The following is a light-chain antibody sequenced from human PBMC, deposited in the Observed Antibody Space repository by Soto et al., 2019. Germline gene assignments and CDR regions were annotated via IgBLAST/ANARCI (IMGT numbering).Light chain of an antibody. CDR3: QQYGSSPRFT. J-gene: IGKJ3*01. CDR2: GAS. Sequence: EIVLTQAPGTLSLSPGERATLSCRASQSVSSSYLAWYQQKPGQAPRLLIYGASSRATGIPDRFSGSGSGTDFPLTISRLEPEDFAGSYCQQYGSSPRFTFGPGTKVAIK. CDR1: QSVSSSY. V-gene: IGKV3-20*01.